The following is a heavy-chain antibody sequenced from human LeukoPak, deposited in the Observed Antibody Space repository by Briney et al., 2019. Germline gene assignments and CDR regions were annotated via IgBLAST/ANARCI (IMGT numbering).Heavy chain of an antibody. Sequence: PSETLSLTCTVSGGSINTYYWSWIRQPPGKGLEWVGYIYYSGSTNYNPSLKSRVTISIDTSKNQFSLKLSSVTPADTAMYYCARVGHDYSTYYYYYYMDVWGKGTTVTVSS. D-gene: IGHD4-11*01. CDR1: GGSINTYY. CDR2: IYYSGST. CDR3: ARVGHDYSTYYYYYYMDV. V-gene: IGHV4-59*01. J-gene: IGHJ6*03.